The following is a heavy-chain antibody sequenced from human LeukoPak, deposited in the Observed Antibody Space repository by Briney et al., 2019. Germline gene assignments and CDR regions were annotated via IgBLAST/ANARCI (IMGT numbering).Heavy chain of an antibody. Sequence: SETLSLTCTISGVSIGRYYWSWIRQSPGKGLEWIGYVFHSGDTDYNPSLKTRVTISVDTSKNQFSLKLSSVTAADTAVYYCARRSYDGSGYYYVDYWGQGTLVTVSS. D-gene: IGHD3-22*01. V-gene: IGHV4-59*08. CDR3: ARRSYDGSGYYYVDY. J-gene: IGHJ4*02. CDR2: VFHSGDT. CDR1: GVSIGRYY.